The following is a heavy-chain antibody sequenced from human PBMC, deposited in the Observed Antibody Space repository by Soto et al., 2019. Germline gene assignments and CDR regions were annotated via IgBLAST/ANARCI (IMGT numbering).Heavy chain of an antibody. J-gene: IGHJ4*02. D-gene: IGHD3-16*01. CDR3: ANPLAHARYYFDY. CDR2: ISGSGGST. CDR1: GFTFSSYA. Sequence: EVQLLESGGGLVQPGGSLRLSCAASGFTFSSYAMSWVRQAPGKGLEWVSAISGSGGSTYYADSVKGRFTIARDNSKNTLYLQMNSLRAEDTAVYYCANPLAHARYYFDYWGQGTLVTVSS. V-gene: IGHV3-23*01.